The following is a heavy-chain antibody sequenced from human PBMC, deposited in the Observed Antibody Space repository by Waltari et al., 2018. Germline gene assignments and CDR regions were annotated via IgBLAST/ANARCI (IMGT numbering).Heavy chain of an antibody. D-gene: IGHD2-15*01. CDR2: IRYDGDNK. V-gene: IGHV3-30*02. J-gene: IGHJ4*02. CDR3: AKDEGKQMWYPSYFDY. CDR1: GCTLDLYA. Sequence: QVQVVESGGGVVSPRGHSRVAGAASGCTLDLYAMHWVRQAPGKGLEWVAFIRYDGDNKYYADSVKGRFTISRDNSKNTLYLQMNSLRAEDTAVYYCAKDEGKQMWYPSYFDYWGQGTLVTVSS.